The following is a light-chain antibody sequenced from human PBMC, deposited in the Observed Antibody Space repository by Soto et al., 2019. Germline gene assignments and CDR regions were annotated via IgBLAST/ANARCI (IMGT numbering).Light chain of an antibody. V-gene: IGKV1-17*03. Sequence: DIQMTQSPSAMSASVGDRVTITCRASHDISTFLAWYQQKPGKAPKLLIYEASTLQSGVPSRFSGSGSGTGFTLTISGLLPEDFAAYHCQQLYTLPFTFGQGTRLEIK. CDR1: HDISTF. J-gene: IGKJ5*01. CDR3: QQLYTLPFT. CDR2: EAS.